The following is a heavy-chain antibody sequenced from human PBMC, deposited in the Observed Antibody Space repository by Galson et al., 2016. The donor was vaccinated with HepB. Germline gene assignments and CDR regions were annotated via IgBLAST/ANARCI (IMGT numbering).Heavy chain of an antibody. CDR3: AGHGRFRGGLDS. J-gene: IGHJ4*02. CDR2: IYPGDSDP. CDR1: EFTFPQAW. D-gene: IGHD3-10*01. Sequence: QSGAEVKKPGDYLKISCKGSEFTFPQAWIAWVRQMPGKGLEWMGVIYPGDSDPRYSPAFQGQVTFSADKSLNTAYLQWHSLKASDTAIYYCAGHGRFRGGLDSWGQGTLVTVSS. V-gene: IGHV5-51*01.